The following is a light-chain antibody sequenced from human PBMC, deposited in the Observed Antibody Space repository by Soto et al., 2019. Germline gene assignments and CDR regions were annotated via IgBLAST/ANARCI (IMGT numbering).Light chain of an antibody. CDR2: GAS. V-gene: IGKV3-20*01. J-gene: IGKJ4*01. CDR1: QSVSSSY. Sequence: EIVLTQSPGTLSLSPGERATLYCRASQSVSSSYLAWYQQKPGQAPRLLIYGASSRATGIPDRFSGSGSGTDFTLTISRLEPEDFAVYYCQQYGSSPLTFGGGTKVVIK. CDR3: QQYGSSPLT.